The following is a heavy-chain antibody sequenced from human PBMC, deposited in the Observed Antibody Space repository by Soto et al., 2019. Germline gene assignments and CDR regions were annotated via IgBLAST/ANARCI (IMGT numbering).Heavy chain of an antibody. J-gene: IGHJ3*02. Sequence: QVQLQESGPGLVKPSETLSLTCTVSGGSISSYYWSWIRQPPGKGLEWIGYIYYSGSTNYNPSLKSRVTISVDTSKNQFSLELSSVTAADTAVYYCARLVGATVGDAFDIWGQGTMVTVSS. CDR3: ARLVGATVGDAFDI. CDR1: GGSISSYY. V-gene: IGHV4-59*08. CDR2: IYYSGST. D-gene: IGHD1-26*01.